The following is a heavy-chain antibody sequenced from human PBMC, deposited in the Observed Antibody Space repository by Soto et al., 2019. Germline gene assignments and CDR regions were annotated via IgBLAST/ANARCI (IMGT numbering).Heavy chain of an antibody. CDR2: FNWADDN. D-gene: IGHD2-2*01. CDR3: VHTRREDIVLVPAAMRYYYYYGMDV. J-gene: IGHJ6*02. CDR1: GFSLTTSDLG. Sequence: QITLKESGPTLVKPTQTLTLTCTCSGFSLTTSDLGVDWIRQPPAKALEWLALFNWADDNRYSQPLKCTLTITKDTANNKVILTMTNMNPGESATDFCVHTRREDIVLVPAAMRYYYYYGMDVWCQERTVIVTS. V-gene: IGHV2-5*02.